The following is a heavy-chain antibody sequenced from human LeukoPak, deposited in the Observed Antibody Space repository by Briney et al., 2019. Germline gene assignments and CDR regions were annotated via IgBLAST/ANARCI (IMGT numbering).Heavy chain of an antibody. Sequence: PSETLSLTCTVSGGSISSSSYYWGWIRQPPGKGLEWIGSIYYSGSTYYNPSLKSRVTISVDTSKNQFSLKLSSVTAADTAVYYCARDGMTNPWYFDLWGRGTLVTVSS. D-gene: IGHD4-11*01. CDR1: GGSISSSSYY. CDR3: ARDGMTNPWYFDL. J-gene: IGHJ2*01. CDR2: IYYSGST. V-gene: IGHV4-39*07.